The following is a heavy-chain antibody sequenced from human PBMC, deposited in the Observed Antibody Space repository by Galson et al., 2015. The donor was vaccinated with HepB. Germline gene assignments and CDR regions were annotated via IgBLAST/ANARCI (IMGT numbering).Heavy chain of an antibody. D-gene: IGHD3-16*01. CDR1: GFTFSSYA. Sequence: SLRLSCAASGFTFSSYAMNWVRQAPGKGLEWVAVIWYDGTIKYYTDSVRGRFTLSRDNSKNTLFLQMSSLRVEDTAVYYCARDLGFGLDYWGQGTLVIVSS. V-gene: IGHV3-33*01. CDR2: IWYDGTIK. CDR3: ARDLGFGLDY. J-gene: IGHJ4*02.